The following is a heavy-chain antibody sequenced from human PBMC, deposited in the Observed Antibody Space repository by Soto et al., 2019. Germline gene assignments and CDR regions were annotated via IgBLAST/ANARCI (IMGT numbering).Heavy chain of an antibody. V-gene: IGHV4-30-4*01. Sequence: SETLSLTCTVSGGSISSGDYYWSWIRQPPGKGLEWIGYIYYSGSTYYNPSLKSRVTISVDTSKNQFSLKLSSVTAADTAVYYCASDSTVDAFDIWGQGTMVTVSS. CDR1: GGSISSGDYY. CDR3: ASDSTVDAFDI. CDR2: IYYSGST. D-gene: IGHD4-17*01. J-gene: IGHJ3*02.